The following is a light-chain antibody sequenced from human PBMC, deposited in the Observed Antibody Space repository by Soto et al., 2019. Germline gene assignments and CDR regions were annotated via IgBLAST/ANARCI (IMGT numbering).Light chain of an antibody. CDR1: QSVSRY. Sequence: EIVLTQSPATLSLSPGERATLSCRASQSVSRYLVGYQQKAGQAPRLLIYGASSRATGIPDRFSGSGSGTDFTLTISRLEPEDFAVYYCQQYGSSPRTFGQGTKVDIK. CDR3: QQYGSSPRT. CDR2: GAS. J-gene: IGKJ1*01. V-gene: IGKV3-20*01.